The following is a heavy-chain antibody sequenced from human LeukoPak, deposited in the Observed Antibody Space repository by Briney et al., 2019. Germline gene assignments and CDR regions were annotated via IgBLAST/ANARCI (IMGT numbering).Heavy chain of an antibody. D-gene: IGHD1-7*01. CDR2: IGGSESIV. CDR3: AREMVAGTCDS. J-gene: IGHJ4*02. Sequence: GGSLRLSCAASGFTFCTYAMSWVRQAPGKGLEWISDIGGSESIVSYGGSVRGRFTVSRDFAMNSLFLQLNSLSADDTAVYYFAREMVAGTCDSWGQGTLVTVSS. CDR1: GFTFCTYA. V-gene: IGHV3-11*01.